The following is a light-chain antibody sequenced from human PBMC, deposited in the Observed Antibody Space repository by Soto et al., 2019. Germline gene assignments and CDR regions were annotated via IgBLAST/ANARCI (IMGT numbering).Light chain of an antibody. CDR1: QSVSSNF. Sequence: EIVLTQSPGTLSLSPGERATLSCRASQSVSSNFLAWYQQKPGQAPRLLIYGASSRATGIPDRFSGSGSGTDFSLTSSRLEPEDFAVYYCQQYGSSPRTFGQGTKVEI. V-gene: IGKV3-20*01. CDR3: QQYGSSPRT. J-gene: IGKJ1*01. CDR2: GAS.